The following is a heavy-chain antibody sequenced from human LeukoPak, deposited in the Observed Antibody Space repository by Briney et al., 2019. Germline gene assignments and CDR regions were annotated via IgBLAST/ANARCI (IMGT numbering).Heavy chain of an antibody. Sequence: GESLKISCKGSGYSFTTYWIGWVRQMPGKGLEWMGIIYPGDSDTRYSPSFQGQVTISADKSLNTAYLQWSSLKASDTAIYYCAKTPTRSIVPSLYYFDYWGQGTLVTVSS. V-gene: IGHV5-51*01. CDR3: AKTPTRSIVPSLYYFDY. J-gene: IGHJ4*02. D-gene: IGHD2-21*01. CDR2: IYPGDSDT. CDR1: GYSFTTYW.